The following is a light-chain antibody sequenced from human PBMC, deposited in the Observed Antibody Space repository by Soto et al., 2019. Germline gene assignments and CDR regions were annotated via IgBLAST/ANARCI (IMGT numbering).Light chain of an antibody. V-gene: IGLV1-44*01. CDR2: SNN. J-gene: IGLJ2*01. CDR3: AAWDDSLNGLVV. CDR1: SSNIGSNT. Sequence: QSVLTQPPSASGTPGQRVTISCSGSSSNIGSNTVNWYQQLPGTAPKLLIYSNNQWPSGVPVRFSGSKSGTSASLAISGLQSEDEADYYCAAWDDSLNGLVVFGGGTQLTVL.